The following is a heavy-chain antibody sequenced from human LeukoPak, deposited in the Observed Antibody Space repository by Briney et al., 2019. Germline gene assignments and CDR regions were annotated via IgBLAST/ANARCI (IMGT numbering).Heavy chain of an antibody. D-gene: IGHD6-13*01. J-gene: IGHJ4*02. CDR3: AIRGSSWYLDY. CDR1: GYSFTSHY. CDR2: INPSGSST. V-gene: IGHV1-46*01. Sequence: ASVKVSCKASGYSFTSHYMHWVRQAPGQGLEWLGLINPSGSSTLYAQKFQGRVTMTRDMSTTTDYMELSSLRSEDTAVYYCAIRGSSWYLDYWGQGTLVTVSS.